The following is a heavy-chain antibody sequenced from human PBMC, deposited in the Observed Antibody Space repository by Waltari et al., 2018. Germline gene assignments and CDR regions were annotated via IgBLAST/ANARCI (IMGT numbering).Heavy chain of an antibody. Sequence: QVQLQESGPGLVKPSQTLSLTCTVSGGSISSGDYYWSWIRQPPGKGLEWIGYIYYSGSTNYNPSLKSRVTISVDTSKNQFSLKLSSVTAADTAVYYCARGHWGGYNTYYYYYMDVWGKGTTVTVSS. CDR3: ARGHWGGYNTYYYYYMDV. CDR1: GGSISSGDYY. D-gene: IGHD5-12*01. CDR2: IYYSGST. J-gene: IGHJ6*03. V-gene: IGHV4-30-4*08.